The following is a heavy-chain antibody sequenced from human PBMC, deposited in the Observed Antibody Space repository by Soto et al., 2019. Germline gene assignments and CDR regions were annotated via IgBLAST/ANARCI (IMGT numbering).Heavy chain of an antibody. V-gene: IGHV1-3*01. CDR3: ARVGYCSGGSCYLSLPDDAFDI. Sequence: GGSLRLSCVASGFTFTTYAMHWVRQAPGQRLEWMGWINAGNGNTKYSQKFQGRVTITRDTSASTAYMELSSLRSEDTAVYYCARVGYCSGGSCYLSLPDDAFDIWGQWTMVTVSS. D-gene: IGHD2-15*01. CDR2: INAGNGNT. CDR1: GFTFTTYA. J-gene: IGHJ3*02.